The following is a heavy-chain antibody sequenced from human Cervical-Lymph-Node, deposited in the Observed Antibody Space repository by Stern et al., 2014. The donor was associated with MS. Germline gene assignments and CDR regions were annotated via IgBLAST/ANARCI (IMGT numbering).Heavy chain of an antibody. V-gene: IGHV3-53*01. CDR3: ARGGGYNAAY. CDR2: IYSGGGT. CDR1: AFTVSNNY. J-gene: IGHJ4*02. Sequence: VPLVESGGGLIQPGGSLRLSCAASAFTVSNNYTRGVRQAPGKGMEWVSLIYSGGGTFYADSVKGRFTISRDSSKNTLYLQMNNLRADDTAVYYCARGGGYNAAYWGQGTLVTVSS. D-gene: IGHD5-24*01.